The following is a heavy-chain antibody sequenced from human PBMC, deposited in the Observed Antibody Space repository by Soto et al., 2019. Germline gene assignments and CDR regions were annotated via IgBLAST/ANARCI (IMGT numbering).Heavy chain of an antibody. CDR2: ISAYNGKT. D-gene: IGHD3-9*01. Sequence: QVPLVQSGAEVKKPGASVKVSCKASGYTFTSYGISWVRQAPGQGLEWMGWISAYNGKTKYTQKVQGRGTMTTDTSTSTAYMELRSIRSDDAAGFYCARLNYDIVRSFDIWGQGTMVTVFS. J-gene: IGHJ3*02. CDR1: GYTFTSYG. V-gene: IGHV1-18*01. CDR3: ARLNYDIVRSFDI.